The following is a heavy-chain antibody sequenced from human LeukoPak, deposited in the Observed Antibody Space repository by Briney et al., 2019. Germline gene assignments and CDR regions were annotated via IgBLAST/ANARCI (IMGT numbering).Heavy chain of an antibody. Sequence: GRSLRLSCAASGFTFSSYEMNWVRQAPGKGLEWVSYISSSGSTIYYADSVKGRFTISRDNAKNSLYLQMNSLRAEDTAVYYCASLVGFWSGTDDYWGQGTLVTVSS. J-gene: IGHJ4*02. CDR3: ASLVGFWSGTDDY. CDR2: ISSSGSTI. V-gene: IGHV3-48*03. CDR1: GFTFSSYE. D-gene: IGHD3-3*01.